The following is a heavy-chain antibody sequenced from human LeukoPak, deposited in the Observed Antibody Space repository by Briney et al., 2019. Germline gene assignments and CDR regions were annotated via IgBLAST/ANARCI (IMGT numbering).Heavy chain of an antibody. Sequence: PSETLSLTCTVSGGSIRGSSDYWGWIRQSPGKGLEWIGSIYYSGSTYYNPSLKSRVTISVDTSKNQFYVKLTSVTAADTAVYYCARNESVLGTTGLNDFFDDWGQGTPVTVSS. CDR2: IYYSGST. CDR3: ARNESVLGTTGLNDFFDD. D-gene: IGHD1-26*01. V-gene: IGHV4-39*01. J-gene: IGHJ4*02. CDR1: GGSIRGSSDY.